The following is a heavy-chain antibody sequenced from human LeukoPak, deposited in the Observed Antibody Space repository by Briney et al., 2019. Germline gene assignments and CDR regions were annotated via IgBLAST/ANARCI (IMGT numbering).Heavy chain of an antibody. CDR2: ISWNSGSI. V-gene: IGHV3-9*03. Sequence: GRSLRLSCAASGFTFDDYAMHWVRQAPGKGLEWVSGISWNSGSIGYADSVEGRFTISRDNAKNSLYLQMNSLRAEDMALYYCAKGRGAVAGTGFDYWGQGTLVTVSS. CDR3: AKGRGAVAGTGFDY. CDR1: GFTFDDYA. J-gene: IGHJ4*02. D-gene: IGHD6-19*01.